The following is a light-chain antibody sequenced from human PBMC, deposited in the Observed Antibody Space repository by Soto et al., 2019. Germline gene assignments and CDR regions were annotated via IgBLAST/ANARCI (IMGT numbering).Light chain of an antibody. V-gene: IGKV1-5*01. CDR2: DAS. CDR1: QSISKW. CDR3: QQYDSYSPLT. Sequence: DIQMTQSPSTLSASVVDRVTMTFRASQSISKWLAWYQQKPGTAPKLLIYDASNLESGVPSRFSGSGSGTEFTLTIRSLQPDDFATYYCQQYDSYSPLTFGGGTKVDIK. J-gene: IGKJ4*01.